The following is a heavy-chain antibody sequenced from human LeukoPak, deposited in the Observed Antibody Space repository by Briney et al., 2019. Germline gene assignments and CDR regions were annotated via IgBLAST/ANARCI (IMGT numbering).Heavy chain of an antibody. CDR2: MNPNSGNT. V-gene: IGHV1-8*01. Sequence: VASVKVSCKASGYTFTSYDINWVRQATGQGLEWMGWMNPNSGNTGYAQKFQGRVTMTRNTSISTACMELSSLRSEDTAVYYCARVPSIRLVTPGRYYGMDVWGQGTTVTVSS. CDR1: GYTFTSYD. J-gene: IGHJ6*02. D-gene: IGHD2-21*02. CDR3: ARVPSIRLVTPGRYYGMDV.